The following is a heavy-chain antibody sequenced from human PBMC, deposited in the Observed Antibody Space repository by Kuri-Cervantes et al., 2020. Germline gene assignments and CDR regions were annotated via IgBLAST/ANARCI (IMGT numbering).Heavy chain of an antibody. Sequence: GESLKISCAASEFTFSSYSMNWVRQAPGKGLEWVSYISSSSSTIYYADSVKGRFTISRDNAKNSLYLQMNSLRDEDTAVYYCASYADYYDSSGYYYFDYWGQGTLVTVSS. J-gene: IGHJ4*02. CDR1: EFTFSSYS. CDR2: ISSSSSTI. D-gene: IGHD3-22*01. CDR3: ASYADYYDSSGYYYFDY. V-gene: IGHV3-48*02.